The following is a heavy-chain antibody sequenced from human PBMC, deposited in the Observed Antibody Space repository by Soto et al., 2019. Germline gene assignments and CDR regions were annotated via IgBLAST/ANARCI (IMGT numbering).Heavy chain of an antibody. CDR3: ARDQGLNALDI. Sequence: PGGSMRLSCAASGFTFSSYCMHWVRQAPGKGLEWVAVIWYDGSNKYYADSVKGRFTISRDNSKNTLYLQMNSLRAEDTAVYYCARDQGLNALDIWGQGTMVTVSS. J-gene: IGHJ3*02. V-gene: IGHV3-33*01. CDR2: IWYDGSNK. CDR1: GFTFSSYC.